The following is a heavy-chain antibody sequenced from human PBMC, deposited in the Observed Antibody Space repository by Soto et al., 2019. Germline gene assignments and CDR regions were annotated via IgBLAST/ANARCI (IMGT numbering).Heavy chain of an antibody. CDR3: AKDGSGFDP. V-gene: IGHV4-38-2*02. J-gene: IGHJ5*02. Sequence: PSETLSLTCTVSGFFISDNYFWGWIRQPPGKGLEWLGSIYHNGDTRYNPSLKSPVTISVDTSKNQFTLTVTSVTAADTAVYFCAKDGSGFDPWSQGTLVTVSS. CDR1: GFFISDNYF. CDR2: IYHNGDT. D-gene: IGHD6-25*01.